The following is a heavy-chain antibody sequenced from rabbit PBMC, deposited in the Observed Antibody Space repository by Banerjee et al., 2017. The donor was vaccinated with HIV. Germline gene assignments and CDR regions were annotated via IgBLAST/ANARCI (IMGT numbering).Heavy chain of an antibody. D-gene: IGHD6-1*01. V-gene: IGHV1S40*01. CDR1: GFSFSSSYY. J-gene: IGHJ2*01. CDR3: ARKLGYYVYAYTGFDP. CDR2: IYAGSSGST. Sequence: QSLEESGGDLVKPGASLTLTCTASGFSFSSSYYMCWVRQAPGKGLEWIACIYAGSSGSTYYASWAKGRFTISKTSSTTVTLQMTSLTAADTATYFCARKLGYYVYAYTGFDPWGPGTLVTVS.